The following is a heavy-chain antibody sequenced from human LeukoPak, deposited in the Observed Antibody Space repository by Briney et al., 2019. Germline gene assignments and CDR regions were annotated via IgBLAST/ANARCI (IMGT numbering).Heavy chain of an antibody. Sequence: GGSLRLSCAASGFTFSSYWMSWVRQAPGKGLEWVANIKQDGSEKYYVDSVKGRFTISRDNAKNSLYLQMNSLRAEDTAVYYCASQGVVVTFQHWGQGTLVTVSS. CDR2: IKQDGSEK. CDR1: GFTFSSYW. D-gene: IGHD3-22*01. V-gene: IGHV3-7*01. J-gene: IGHJ1*01. CDR3: ASQGVVVTFQH.